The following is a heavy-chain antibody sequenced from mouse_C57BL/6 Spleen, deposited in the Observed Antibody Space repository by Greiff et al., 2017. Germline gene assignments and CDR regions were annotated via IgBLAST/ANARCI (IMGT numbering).Heavy chain of an antibody. J-gene: IGHJ1*03. CDR3: ARTPSYYGNSYWYFDV. D-gene: IGHD2-10*01. CDR1: GYSITSGYD. V-gene: IGHV3-1*01. Sequence: EVQGVESGPGMVKPSQSLSLTCTVTGYSITSGYDWHWIRHFPGNKLEWMGYISYSGSTNYNPFLKSRISITHDTSKNHFFLKLNSVTTEDTATYYCARTPSYYGNSYWYFDVWGTGTTVTVSS. CDR2: ISYSGST.